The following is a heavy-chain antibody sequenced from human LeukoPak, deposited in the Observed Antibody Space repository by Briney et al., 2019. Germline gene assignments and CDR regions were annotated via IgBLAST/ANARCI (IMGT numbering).Heavy chain of an antibody. D-gene: IGHD2-2*01. CDR2: IYTSDNT. V-gene: IGHV4-4*07. CDR3: ARGFVPAGMARYHYMDV. Sequence: PSETLSLTCTVSDGSISGYYWTWIRQPAGKGLEWIGRIYTSDNTIYNPSLRSRVTMSVDTSKNQFSLKLSSATAADTAVYYCARGFVPAGMARYHYMDVWGKGTTVTVSS. CDR1: DGSISGYY. J-gene: IGHJ6*03.